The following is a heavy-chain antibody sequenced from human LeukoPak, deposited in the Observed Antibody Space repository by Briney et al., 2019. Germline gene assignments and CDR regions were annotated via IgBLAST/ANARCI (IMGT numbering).Heavy chain of an antibody. CDR1: GASISSWY. Sequence: SETLSLTCTVSGASISSWYWSWIRQPPGKGLEWIGYIYGSGNTNYNPSLKSRVTISVDTSKNQFSLKLSSVTAADTAVYYCARQHYDLFDIWGQGTMVTVSS. CDR2: IYGSGNT. V-gene: IGHV4-59*08. D-gene: IGHD3-3*01. CDR3: ARQHYDLFDI. J-gene: IGHJ3*02.